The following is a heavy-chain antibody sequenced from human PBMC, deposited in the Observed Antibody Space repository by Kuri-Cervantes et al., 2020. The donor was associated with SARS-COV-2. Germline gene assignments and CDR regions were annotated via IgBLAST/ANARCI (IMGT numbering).Heavy chain of an antibody. V-gene: IGHV5-51*01. Sequence: GESLKISCKGSGYSFTSYWIGWVRQMPGKGLEWMGIIYPGDSDTRYSPSFQGQVTISADKSISTAYLQWSSLKASDTAMYYCARLPPNCSGGSCYDGYYHYGMDVWGQGTTVTVSS. CDR1: GYSFTSYW. CDR3: ARLPPNCSGGSCYDGYYHYGMDV. CDR2: IYPGDSDT. D-gene: IGHD2-15*01. J-gene: IGHJ6*02.